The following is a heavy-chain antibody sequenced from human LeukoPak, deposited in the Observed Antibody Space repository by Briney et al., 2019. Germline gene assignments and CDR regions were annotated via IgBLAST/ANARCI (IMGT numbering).Heavy chain of an antibody. CDR3: ARETRRGGSGAYF. Sequence: SETLSLTCTVSGDSISSYYWSWIRQPPGKGLEWIGEISHSGSTNYNPSLKSRVTISVDTSKNQFSLKLRSVTAADTAVYYCARETRRGGSGAYFWGQGTLVTVSS. V-gene: IGHV4-34*01. J-gene: IGHJ4*02. CDR1: GDSISSYY. D-gene: IGHD6-19*01. CDR2: ISHSGST.